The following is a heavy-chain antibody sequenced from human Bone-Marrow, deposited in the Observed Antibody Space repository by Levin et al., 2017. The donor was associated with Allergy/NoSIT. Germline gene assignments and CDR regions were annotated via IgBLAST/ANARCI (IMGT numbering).Heavy chain of an antibody. V-gene: IGHV4-59*08. J-gene: IGHJ4*02. CDR3: ARRIAVGGGQIDN. Sequence: SETLSLTCTVSGASITSYYWSWIRQPPGKGLEWIGYMYHSGSAEYNPSLKSRATISVDASKSQFSLRLSSVTAADTAVYYCARRIAVGGGQIDNWGQGTLVTVSS. D-gene: IGHD6-19*01. CDR1: GASITSYY. CDR2: MYHSGSA.